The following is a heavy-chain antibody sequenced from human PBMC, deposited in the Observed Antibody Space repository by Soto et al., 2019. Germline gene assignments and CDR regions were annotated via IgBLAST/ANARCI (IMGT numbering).Heavy chain of an antibody. CDR1: GGSFSGYY. CDR3: ARSGYSSGWFFDY. Sequence: PSETLSLTCTVSGGSFSGYYWSWIRQPPGKGLEWIGYIYYSGSTNYNPSLKSRVTISVDTSKNQFSLKLSSVTAAHTAVYYCARSGYSSGWFFDYWGQGTLVTVS. V-gene: IGHV4-59*08. CDR2: IYYSGST. D-gene: IGHD6-19*01. J-gene: IGHJ4*02.